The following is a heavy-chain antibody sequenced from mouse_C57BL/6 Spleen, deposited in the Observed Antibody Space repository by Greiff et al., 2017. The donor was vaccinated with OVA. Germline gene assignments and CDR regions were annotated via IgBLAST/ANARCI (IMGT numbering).Heavy chain of an antibody. J-gene: IGHJ1*03. Sequence: EVKVEESGEGLVKPGGSLKLSCAASGFTFSSYAMSWVRQTPEKRLEWVAYISSGGDYIYYADTVKGRFTISRDNARNTLYLQMSSLKSEDTAMYYCTRDTTVVVHWYFDVWGTGTTVTVSS. CDR1: GFTFSSYA. CDR3: TRDTTVVVHWYFDV. CDR2: ISSGGDYI. D-gene: IGHD1-1*01. V-gene: IGHV5-9-1*02.